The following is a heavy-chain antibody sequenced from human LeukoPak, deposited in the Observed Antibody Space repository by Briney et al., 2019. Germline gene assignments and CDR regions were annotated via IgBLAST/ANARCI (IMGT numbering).Heavy chain of an antibody. CDR1: GGTFISYA. Sequence: GASVKVSCKASGGTFISYAISRVRQAPGQGLEWMGGIIPIFGTANYAQKFQGRVTITADESTSTAYMELSSLRSEDTAVYYCARVRYSSSSGYYYYYYMDVWGKGTTVTVSS. V-gene: IGHV1-69*13. J-gene: IGHJ6*03. D-gene: IGHD6-6*01. CDR3: ARVRYSSSSGYYYYYYMDV. CDR2: IIPIFGTA.